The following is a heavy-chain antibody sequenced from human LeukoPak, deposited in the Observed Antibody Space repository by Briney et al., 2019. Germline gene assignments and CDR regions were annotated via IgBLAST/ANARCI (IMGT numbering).Heavy chain of an antibody. J-gene: IGHJ4*02. CDR1: GFIFRSYW. D-gene: IGHD5-18*01. Sequence: PGGSLRLSCAASGFIFRSYWMNGVRQAPGKGREGVSSIDSTSTYIYYASSVRGRFTISRANANDSLYLHLNSLRADDTAVYYCSREMVTSASMNFDHWGQGILVTVSS. V-gene: IGHV3-21*01. CDR3: SREMVTSASMNFDH. CDR2: IDSTSTYI.